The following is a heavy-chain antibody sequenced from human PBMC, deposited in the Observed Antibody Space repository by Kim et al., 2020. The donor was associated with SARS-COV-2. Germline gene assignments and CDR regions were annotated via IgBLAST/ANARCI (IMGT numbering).Heavy chain of an antibody. J-gene: IGHJ3*01. CDR1: GFTFGDYG. CDR2: INWNSAIM. D-gene: IGHD3-16*01. CDR3: ARPIYVALLDAFNV. V-gene: IGHV3-9*01. Sequence: GGSLRLSCEASGFTFGDYGMHWVRQAPGKGLEWVSGINWNSAIMGYADSVKGRFTISRDNAKKVLYLEMSSLRAEDTAFYYCARPIYVALLDAFNVWGQGTAVTVSA.